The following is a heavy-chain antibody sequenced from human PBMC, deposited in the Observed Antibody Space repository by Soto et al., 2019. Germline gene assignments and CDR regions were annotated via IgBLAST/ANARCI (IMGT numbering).Heavy chain of an antibody. CDR2: IDTSGSPI. D-gene: IGHD1-26*01. V-gene: IGHV3-48*03. Sequence: WGALLVSCAASVFTFRIYEMYWVRQAPGKGLEWVSYIDTSGSPIYYADSVEGRFTISRDNTKNSLYLHMSSLRVEDTAVYYCVRDLELRGARFDPWGQGTLVTVSS. J-gene: IGHJ5*02. CDR3: VRDLELRGARFDP. CDR1: VFTFRIYE.